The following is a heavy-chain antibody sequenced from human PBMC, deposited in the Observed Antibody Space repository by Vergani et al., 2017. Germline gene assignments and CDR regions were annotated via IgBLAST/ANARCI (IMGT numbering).Heavy chain of an antibody. V-gene: IGHV1-69*01. CDR2: IIPIFGTA. CDR3: AREWGIRSRHETKNYYYMDV. Sequence: QVQLVQSGAEVKKPGSSVKVSCKASGGTFSSYAISWVRQAPGQGLEWMGGIIPIFGTANYAQKFQGRVTITADESTSTAYMELRSLRSEDTAVYYCAREWGIRSRHETKNYYYMDVGGKGTTVTVSS. CDR1: GGTFSSYA. J-gene: IGHJ6*03. D-gene: IGHD6-13*01.